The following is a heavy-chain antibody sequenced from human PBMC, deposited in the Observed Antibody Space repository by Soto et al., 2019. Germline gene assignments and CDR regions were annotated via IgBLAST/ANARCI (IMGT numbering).Heavy chain of an antibody. CDR1: GYTFTGYY. CDR2: INPNSGGT. Sequence: KVSCKASGYTFTGYYMHWVRRAPGQGLEWMGWINPNSGGTNYAQKFQGWVTMTRDTSISTAYMELSRLRSDDTAVYYCARELLYCSGGSCYPNYYYYYGMDVWGQGTTVTVSS. V-gene: IGHV1-2*04. CDR3: ARELLYCSGGSCYPNYYYYYGMDV. D-gene: IGHD2-15*01. J-gene: IGHJ6*02.